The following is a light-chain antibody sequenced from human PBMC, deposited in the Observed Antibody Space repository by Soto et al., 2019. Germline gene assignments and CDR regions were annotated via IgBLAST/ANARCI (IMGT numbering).Light chain of an antibody. Sequence: DIQMTQSPSYVSASVGDRVTITCRASQGISTWLAWYQQKPGRAPKFLIQDATSLQSGVPSRFSGSGSGTDFTLTISSLQPEDCAPYYCQQYDSYPMTFGQGTRLEIK. J-gene: IGKJ5*01. V-gene: IGKV1D-16*01. CDR2: DAT. CDR1: QGISTW. CDR3: QQYDSYPMT.